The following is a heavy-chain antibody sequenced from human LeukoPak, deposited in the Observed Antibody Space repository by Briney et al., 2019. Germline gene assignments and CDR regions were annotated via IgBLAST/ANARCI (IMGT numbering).Heavy chain of an antibody. CDR1: GYSISNGFC. CDR3: ARDPTYYYGSRSD. CDR2: IYHSGNT. D-gene: IGHD3-10*01. Sequence: PSETLSLTCTVSGYSISNGFCWGWIRQPPGKGLEWIGSIYHSGNTDYNPSLKSRVTISVDTSKNHFSLKLSSVTAADTAVYYCARDPTYYYGSRSDWGQGTLVTVSS. J-gene: IGHJ1*01. V-gene: IGHV4-38-2*02.